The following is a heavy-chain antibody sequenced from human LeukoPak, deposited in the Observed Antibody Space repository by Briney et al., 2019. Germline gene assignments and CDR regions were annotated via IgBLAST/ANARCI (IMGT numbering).Heavy chain of an antibody. J-gene: IGHJ3*02. CDR3: ARALGIVDAFDI. Sequence: GASVKVSCKASGGTFSSYAISWVRQAPGQGLEWMGGIIPIFGTANYAQKFQGRVTITTDESTSTAYMELSSPRSEDTAVYYCARALGIVDAFDIWGQGTMVTVSS. CDR2: IIPIFGTA. V-gene: IGHV1-69*05. D-gene: IGHD2/OR15-2a*01. CDR1: GGTFSSYA.